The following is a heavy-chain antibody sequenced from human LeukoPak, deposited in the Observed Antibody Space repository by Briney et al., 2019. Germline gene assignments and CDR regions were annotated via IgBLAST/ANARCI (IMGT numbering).Heavy chain of an antibody. CDR2: TYYSGST. CDR3: ARARDYCSGGSCYSGSFYYYYMDV. D-gene: IGHD2-15*01. Sequence: SETLSLTCTVSGGSISSYYWSWIRQPPGKGLEWIGYTYYSGSTNYNPSLKSRVTISVDTSRNQFSLKLSSVTAADTAVYYCARARDYCSGGSCYSGSFYYYYMDVWGKGTTVTVSS. J-gene: IGHJ6*03. CDR1: GGSISSYY. V-gene: IGHV4-59*01.